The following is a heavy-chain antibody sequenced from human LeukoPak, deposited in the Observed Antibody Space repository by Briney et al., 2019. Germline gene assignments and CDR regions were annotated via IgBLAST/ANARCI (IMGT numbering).Heavy chain of an antibody. CDR3: ARGFWSNSDY. J-gene: IGHJ4*02. CDR2: ISPGGGTT. Sequence: GGSLRLSCAVSGFAFGSEAMSWVRQSPARGLEWVASISPGGGTTYYADYVKGRFTISRDNAKNSLYLQMNSLRAEDTAVYYCARGFWSNSDYWGQGTLVTVSS. CDR1: GFAFGSEA. D-gene: IGHD3-3*01. V-gene: IGHV3-23*01.